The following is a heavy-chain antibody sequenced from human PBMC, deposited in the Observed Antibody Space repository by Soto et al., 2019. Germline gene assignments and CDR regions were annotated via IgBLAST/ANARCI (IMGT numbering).Heavy chain of an antibody. J-gene: IGHJ6*02. CDR1: GFSLSTSGMC. D-gene: IGHD1-26*01. CDR2: LDWDDDK. CDR3: ARIPSGGNYYYYGMDV. Sequence: SGPTLVNPTQTLTLTCTFSGFSLSTSGMCVSWIRQPPGKALEWLALLDWDDDKYYSTSLKTRLTISKDTSKNQVVLTMTNMDPVDTATYYCARIPSGGNYYYYGMDVWGQGTTVTVSS. V-gene: IGHV2-70*01.